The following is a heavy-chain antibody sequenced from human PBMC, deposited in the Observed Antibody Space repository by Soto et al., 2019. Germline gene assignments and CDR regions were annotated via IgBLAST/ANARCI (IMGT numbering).Heavy chain of an antibody. CDR2: VNGGSGYT. J-gene: IGHJ5*02. CDR3: ARQASTVTNNWFAP. CDR1: GYTFTTYS. V-gene: IGHV1-3*01. D-gene: IGHD4-17*01. Sequence: QVPLVQSGAEVKKPGASVKISCKASGYTFTTYSIHWVRQAPGQRLEWMGWVNGGSGYTKYSQNFQGRVAITRDTSATTAYMELSSLTSEDTAVYYCARQASTVTNNWFAPWGQGTQVTVSS.